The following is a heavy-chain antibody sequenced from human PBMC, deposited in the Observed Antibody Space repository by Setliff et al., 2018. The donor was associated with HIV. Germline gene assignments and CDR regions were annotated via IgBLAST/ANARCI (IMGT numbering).Heavy chain of an antibody. J-gene: IGHJ6*03. CDR2: INWNGGST. Sequence: RPGGSLRLSCAASGFTFDDYGMSWVRQAPGKGLEWVSGINWNGGSTGYADSVKGRFTISRDNAKNSLYLQMNSLRAEDTALYYCARTREYYYGSGSPSSYYYMDVWGKGTTVTVSS. CDR3: ARTREYYYGSGSPSSYYYMDV. CDR1: GFTFDDYG. V-gene: IGHV3-20*04. D-gene: IGHD3-10*01.